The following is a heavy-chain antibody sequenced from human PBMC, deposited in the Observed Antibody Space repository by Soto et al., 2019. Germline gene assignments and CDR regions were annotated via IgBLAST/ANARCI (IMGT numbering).Heavy chain of an antibody. CDR3: TTEEGYCSGWYRAVYYYGMDV. CDR1: GFTFSNAW. J-gene: IGHJ6*02. D-gene: IGHD6-19*01. CDR2: IKSKTDGGTT. V-gene: IGHV3-15*07. Sequence: GGSLRLSCAASGFTFSNAWMNWVRQAPGKGLEWVGRIKSKTDGGTTDYAAPVKGRFTISRDDSKNTLYLQMNSLKTEDTAVYYCTTEEGYCSGWYRAVYYYGMDVWGQGTTVTVSS.